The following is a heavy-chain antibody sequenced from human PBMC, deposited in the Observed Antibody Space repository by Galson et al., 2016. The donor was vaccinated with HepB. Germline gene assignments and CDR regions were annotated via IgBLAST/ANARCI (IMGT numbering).Heavy chain of an antibody. D-gene: IGHD1-26*01. J-gene: IGHJ6*03. CDR2: IRGSGGGT. CDR3: AKGAPYSAGKWELPRGGYYYYYMDV. V-gene: IGHV3-23*01. Sequence: SLRLSCAASGFTFSSYAMNWVRQAPGKGLEWVSSIRGSGGGTYYADSVKGRFTISRDNSKNTLYLQMNSLRAEDTAVYYCAKGAPYSAGKWELPRGGYYYYYMDVWGKGTTVTVSS. CDR1: GFTFSSYA.